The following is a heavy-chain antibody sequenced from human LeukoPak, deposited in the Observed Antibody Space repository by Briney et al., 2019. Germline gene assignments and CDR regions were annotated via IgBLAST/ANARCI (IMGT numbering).Heavy chain of an antibody. J-gene: IGHJ3*02. D-gene: IGHD3-16*01. Sequence: SETLSLTCIFSGGSLSGYYWSWIRQPPGKGLEWIAYIYYSGSTNYNPSLKSRVTISVDTSKNQFSLKLRSVTAADTAVYYCARHDYALLGGGFDIWGQGTMVTVSS. CDR3: ARHDYALLGGGFDI. CDR1: GGSLSGYY. V-gene: IGHV4-59*08. CDR2: IYYSGST.